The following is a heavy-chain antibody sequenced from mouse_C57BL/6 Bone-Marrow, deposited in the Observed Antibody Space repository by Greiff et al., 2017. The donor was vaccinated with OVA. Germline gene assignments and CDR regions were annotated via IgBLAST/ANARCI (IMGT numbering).Heavy chain of an antibody. CDR3: ANIYYGYDDGPFDD. D-gene: IGHD2-2*01. Sequence: EVQLQQSGPELVKPGASVKMSCKASGYTFTDYNMHWVKQSHGKSLEWIGYINPNNGGTSYNQKFKGKATLTVNKSSSTAYMELSSLTSEDSAVYYCANIYYGYDDGPFDDWGQGTTLTVSS. J-gene: IGHJ2*01. V-gene: IGHV1-22*01. CDR1: GYTFTDYN. CDR2: INPNNGGT.